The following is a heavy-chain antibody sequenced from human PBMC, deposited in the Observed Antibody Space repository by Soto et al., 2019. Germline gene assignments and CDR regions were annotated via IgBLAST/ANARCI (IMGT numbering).Heavy chain of an antibody. Sequence: SETLSLTCTVSGGSVSSGSYYWVWIRQSPRRGLELIGSISYSGRTYDNPSLQSRVTISIDASKNQFSLKLTSVTTADTAVYYCARRRASDYGGNHHPYYFDRWGQGALVTVSS. CDR1: GGSVSSGSYY. CDR3: ARRRASDYGGNHHPYYFDR. D-gene: IGHD4-17*01. J-gene: IGHJ4*02. V-gene: IGHV4-39*01. CDR2: ISYSGRT.